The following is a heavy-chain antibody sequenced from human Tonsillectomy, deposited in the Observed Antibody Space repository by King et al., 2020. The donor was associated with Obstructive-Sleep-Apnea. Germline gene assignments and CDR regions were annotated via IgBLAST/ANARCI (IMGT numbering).Heavy chain of an antibody. CDR2: INHSGST. Sequence: VQLQQWGAGLLKPSEPLSLTCAVYGGSFSGYYWSWIRQPPGKGLEWIGEINHSGSTNYNPSLKSRVTISVDTSKNQFSLKLSSVTAADTAVYYCARGRTYCSSTSCYGRGYYYYGMDVWGQGTTVTVSS. CDR1: GGSFSGYY. D-gene: IGHD2-2*01. CDR3: ARGRTYCSSTSCYGRGYYYYGMDV. J-gene: IGHJ6*02. V-gene: IGHV4-34*01.